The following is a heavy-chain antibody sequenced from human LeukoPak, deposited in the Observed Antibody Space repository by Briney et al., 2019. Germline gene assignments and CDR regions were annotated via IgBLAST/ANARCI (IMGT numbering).Heavy chain of an antibody. CDR2: ISSSSSYI. Sequence: GGSLRLSCAASGFTFSTYRMNWVRQAPGKGLEWVSSISSSSSYIYYADSVKGRFTISRDNAKNSLYLQMNSLRAEDTAVYYCARGQSYGWFDPWGQGTLVTVSS. CDR1: GFTFSTYR. CDR3: ARGQSYGWFDP. J-gene: IGHJ5*02. V-gene: IGHV3-21*01. D-gene: IGHD5-18*01.